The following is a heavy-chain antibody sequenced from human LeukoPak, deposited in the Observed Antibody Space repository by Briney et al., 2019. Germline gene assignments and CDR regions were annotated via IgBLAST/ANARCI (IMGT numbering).Heavy chain of an antibody. CDR3: ARDHDYGGNLDY. D-gene: IGHD4-23*01. CDR2: IIPIFGTA. Sequence: SVKVSCKASGGTFSSYAISWVRQAPGQGLEWMGRIIPIFGTANYAQKFQGRVTITTDESTSTAYMELSSLRSEDTAVYYCARDHDYGGNLDYWGQRTLVTVSS. V-gene: IGHV1-69*05. J-gene: IGHJ4*02. CDR1: GGTFSSYA.